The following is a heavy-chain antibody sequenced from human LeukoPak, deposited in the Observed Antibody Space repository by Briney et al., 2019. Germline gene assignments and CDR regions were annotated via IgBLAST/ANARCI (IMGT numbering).Heavy chain of an antibody. CDR1: GFTFSSYA. CDR3: AKDSGYYGSGRPCYFDY. J-gene: IGHJ4*02. CDR2: ISGSGGST. D-gene: IGHD3-10*01. Sequence: PGGSLRLSCAASGFTFSSYAMSWVRQAPGKGLEWVSAISGSGGSTYYADSVKGRFTISRDNSKNTLYLQMNSLRAEDTAVYYCAKDSGYYGSGRPCYFDYWGQGTLVTVSS. V-gene: IGHV3-23*01.